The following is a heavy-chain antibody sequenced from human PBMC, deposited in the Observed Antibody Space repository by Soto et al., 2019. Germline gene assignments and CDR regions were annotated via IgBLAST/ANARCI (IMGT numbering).Heavy chain of an antibody. V-gene: IGHV1-46*01. CDR1: GYTFTSYY. D-gene: IGHD3-3*01. CDR2: INPSGGST. CDR3: ARHPRTKPLGYYDFWSGYYTGMDV. J-gene: IGHJ6*02. Sequence: EASVKVSCKASGYTFTSYYMHWVRQAPGQGLEWMGIINPSGGSTSYAQKFQGRVTMTRDTSTSTVYMELSSLRSEDTAVYYCARHPRTKPLGYYDFWSGYYTGMDVWG.